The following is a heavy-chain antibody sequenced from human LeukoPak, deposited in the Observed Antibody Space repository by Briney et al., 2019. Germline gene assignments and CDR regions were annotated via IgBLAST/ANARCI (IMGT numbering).Heavy chain of an antibody. CDR2: FSRSGPDT. CDR1: GFTFGSSA. CDR3: AKGSLGSWYYFDY. V-gene: IGHV3-23*01. Sequence: GGSLRLSCAASGFTFGSSAMGWVRQAPGKGPEWVSTFSRSGPDTYYADSVKGRFTIFRDNSKYTLYLQMNSLRAEDTAVYYCAKGSLGSWYYFDYWGQGTLVTVSS. J-gene: IGHJ4*02. D-gene: IGHD6-13*01.